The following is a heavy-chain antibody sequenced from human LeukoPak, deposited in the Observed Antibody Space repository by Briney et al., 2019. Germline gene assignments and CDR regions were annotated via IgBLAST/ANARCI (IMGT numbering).Heavy chain of an antibody. CDR2: INPNSGGT. V-gene: IGHV1-2*02. CDR3: ARGSGITMIVVVDDYYYYGMDV. CDR1: GYTFTDYY. Sequence: ASVKVSCKASGYTFTDYYMHWVRQAPGHGLEWMGWINPNSGGTNYAQKFQGRVTMTRDTSISTAYMELSRLTSDDTAVYSCARGSGITMIVVVDDYYYYGMDVWGQGTTVTVSS. D-gene: IGHD3-22*01. J-gene: IGHJ6*02.